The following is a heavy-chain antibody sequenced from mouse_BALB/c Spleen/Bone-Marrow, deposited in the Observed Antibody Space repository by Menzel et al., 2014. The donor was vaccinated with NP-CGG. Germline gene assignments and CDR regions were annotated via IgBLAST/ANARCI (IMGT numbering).Heavy chain of an antibody. CDR2: INPSNGGT. Sequence: QVQLKQSGAELVKPGASVKLSCKASGYTFTSYYMYWVKQRPGQGLEWIGEINPSNGGTNSNEKFKNKATLTVDKSSSTAYMQLSSLIFEDSAVYYCTRSNGNWFAYWGQGTLVTVSA. V-gene: IGHV1S81*02. CDR1: GYTFTSYY. D-gene: IGHD2-1*01. CDR3: TRSNGNWFAY. J-gene: IGHJ3*01.